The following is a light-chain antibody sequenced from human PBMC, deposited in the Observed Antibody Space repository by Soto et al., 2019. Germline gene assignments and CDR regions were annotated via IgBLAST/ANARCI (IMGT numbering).Light chain of an antibody. Sequence: QSVLTQPPSVSGAPGQRVTIYCTGSSSNIGAGYDVHWYQQLPGTAPKLLIYGNSNRPSGVPDRFSGSKSGTSASLAITGLQAEDEADYYCQSYDSSLSGRVVFGGGTQLTVL. J-gene: IGLJ2*01. CDR2: GNS. V-gene: IGLV1-40*01. CDR1: SSNIGAGYD. CDR3: QSYDSSLSGRVV.